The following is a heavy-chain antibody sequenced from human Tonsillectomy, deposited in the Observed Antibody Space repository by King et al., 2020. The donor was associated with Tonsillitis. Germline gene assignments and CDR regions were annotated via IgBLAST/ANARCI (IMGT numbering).Heavy chain of an antibody. CDR1: GFSFSSDE. Sequence: VQLVESGGGLVQPGGSLRLSCTAYGFSFSSDEMNWVRQAPGKGLEWVSYISSSGNTIYYADSVKGRFTISRDNAKNEVYLQMHSLRSEDTAVYYCAEEWSRRPYIVVRGTGTTVPVAS. CDR2: ISSSGNTI. V-gene: IGHV3-48*03. D-gene: IGHD3-3*01. CDR3: AEEWSRRPYIVV. J-gene: IGHJ6*03.